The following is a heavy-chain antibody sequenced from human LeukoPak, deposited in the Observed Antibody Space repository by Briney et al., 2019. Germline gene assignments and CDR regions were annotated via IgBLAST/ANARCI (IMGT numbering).Heavy chain of an antibody. Sequence: GGSLRLSCAASGFTFSRYYMHWVRQAPGKGLVWVSRINSDGSSTTYADSVKGRFTISRNNAKNTLYLQMNSLKVEDTAVYYCTRVFVGDEYSSSGYWGQGTLVTVSS. D-gene: IGHD6-13*01. CDR1: GFTFSRYY. CDR2: INSDGSST. J-gene: IGHJ4*02. V-gene: IGHV3-74*01. CDR3: TRVFVGDEYSSSGY.